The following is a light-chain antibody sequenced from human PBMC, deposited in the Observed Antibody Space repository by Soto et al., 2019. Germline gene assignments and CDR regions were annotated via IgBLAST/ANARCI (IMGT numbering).Light chain of an antibody. CDR1: QSVSSD. CDR2: GAS. V-gene: IGKV3-15*01. CDR3: QQYNNWPRT. Sequence: EIVMTQSPAPLSVSPGERATLSCKASQSVSSDLAWYHQKPGQAPRLLIYGASTRATGIPARFSGSGSGTECTLTINSLQSEDVAVYYCQQYNNWPRTFGQGTKVDI. J-gene: IGKJ1*01.